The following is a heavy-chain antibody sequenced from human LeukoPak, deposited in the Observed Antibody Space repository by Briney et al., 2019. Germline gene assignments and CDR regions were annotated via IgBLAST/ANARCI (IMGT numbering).Heavy chain of an antibody. CDR1: GGSFSGYY. V-gene: IGHV4-34*01. CDR2: INHSGST. D-gene: IGHD6-19*01. J-gene: IGHJ4*02. Sequence: PSETLSLTCAVYGGSFSGYYWSWIRQPPGKGLEWIGEINHSGSTNYNPSLKSRVTISVDTSKNQFSLKLSSVTAADTAVYYCARERRDSSGRYDYWGQGTLVTVSS. CDR3: ARERRDSSGRYDY.